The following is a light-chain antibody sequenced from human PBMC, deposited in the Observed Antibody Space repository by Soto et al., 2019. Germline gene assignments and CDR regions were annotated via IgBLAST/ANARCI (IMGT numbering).Light chain of an antibody. V-gene: IGKV3-20*01. CDR1: QSVSSNY. CDR3: QQYGSSPLT. CDR2: GAS. Sequence: EIVLTQSPGTLSLSPGERATLSCRASQSVSSNYLAWYQQKPGQAPRLLIYGASSRATGIPDRFSGSESGTDFTLTISRLEPEDFAVYYCQQYGSSPLTFGQGTRLEIK. J-gene: IGKJ5*01.